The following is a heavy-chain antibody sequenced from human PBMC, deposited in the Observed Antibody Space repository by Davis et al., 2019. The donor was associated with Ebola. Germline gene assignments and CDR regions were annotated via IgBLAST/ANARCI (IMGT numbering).Heavy chain of an antibody. V-gene: IGHV3-11*06. J-gene: IGHJ6*03. D-gene: IGHD3-3*01. CDR1: GFTFSDYY. CDR3: ARVGPNYDFWRGYSILYYYYYMDV. CDR2: ISSSSSYT. Sequence: GESLKISCAVSGFTFSDYYMSWIRQAPGTGLERVSYISSSSSYTNYADPVKGRFTISRDNAKNSLYRQMNSLRTEDTAVYYCARVGPNYDFWRGYSILYYYYYMDVWGKGTTVTVSS.